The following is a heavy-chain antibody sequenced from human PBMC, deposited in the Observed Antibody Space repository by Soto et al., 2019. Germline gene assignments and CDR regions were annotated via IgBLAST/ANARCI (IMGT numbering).Heavy chain of an antibody. CDR1: GFTFSNYG. V-gene: IGHV3-33*06. J-gene: IGHJ4*02. CDR2: IWFDGSTT. CDR3: AKDVDFSTGDPSRTFDS. D-gene: IGHD3-3*01. Sequence: QVQLVESGGGVVQPGRSLRLSCAASGFTFSNYGMHWVRQGPGKGLEWVAAIWFDGSTTYYRDSVKGRFTISRDNSNNTLDLQMTSPILHDTAVYYCAKDVDFSTGDPSRTFDSWGQGTLVTVSS.